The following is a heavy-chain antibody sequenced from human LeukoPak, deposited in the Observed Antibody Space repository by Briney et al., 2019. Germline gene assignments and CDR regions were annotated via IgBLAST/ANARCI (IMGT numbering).Heavy chain of an antibody. V-gene: IGHV3-30-3*01. Sequence: GGSLRLSCAASGFTFSSYAMHWVRQAPGKGLEWVAVISYDGSNKYYADSVKGRFTISRDNSKNTLYLQMNSLRAEDTAVYYCAREFFTVPSGTGDYWGQGTLVTVSS. CDR2: ISYDGSNK. CDR3: AREFFTVPSGTGDY. D-gene: IGHD2-2*01. CDR1: GFTFSSYA. J-gene: IGHJ4*02.